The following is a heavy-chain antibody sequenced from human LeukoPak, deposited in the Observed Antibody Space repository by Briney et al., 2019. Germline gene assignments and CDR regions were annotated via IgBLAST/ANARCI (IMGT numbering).Heavy chain of an antibody. CDR2: IYPTGIT. CDR1: DDSIRSSY. D-gene: IGHD5/OR15-5a*01. J-gene: IGHJ4*02. V-gene: IGHV4-4*07. CDR3: ASASVYIPDY. Sequence: PSETLSLTCTVSDDSIRSSYWTWIRQPARKGLEFMGRIYPTGITHYNPSLRGRITMSVDTSNNQVSLKLNSVTAADTAVCYCASASVYIPDYWGQGTLVTVSS.